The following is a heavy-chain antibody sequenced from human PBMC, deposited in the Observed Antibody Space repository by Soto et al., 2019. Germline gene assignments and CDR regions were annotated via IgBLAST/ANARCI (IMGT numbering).Heavy chain of an antibody. CDR1: GGTFRSYA. V-gene: IGHV1-69*01. J-gene: IGHJ5*02. Sequence: VQLVQSGAEVKKPGSSVKVSCKASGGTFRSYALSWVRQAPGQGLEWLGGIIALFGTANYAQKFQGRVTITADESTRTTYMELGSLRSADTTDYYWARVSYYGAGTYNGFDTWGQGTLVTVSS. CDR2: IIALFGTA. CDR3: ARVSYYGAGTYNGFDT. D-gene: IGHD3-10*01.